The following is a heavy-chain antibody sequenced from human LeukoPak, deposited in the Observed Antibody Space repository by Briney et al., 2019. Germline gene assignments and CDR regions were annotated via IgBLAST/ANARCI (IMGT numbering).Heavy chain of an antibody. CDR1: VYTLTELS. CDR3: ATAGIVVITNPPLLGAFDI. J-gene: IGHJ3*02. CDR2: FDPEDGET. V-gene: IGHV1-24*01. Sequence: ASVKVSCKVSVYTLTELSMHWVRPAPGKGLEWMGGFDPEDGETIYAQKFQGRVTMTEDTSTDTAYMELSSLRSEDTAVYYCATAGIVVITNPPLLGAFDIWGQGTMVTVSS. D-gene: IGHD3-22*01.